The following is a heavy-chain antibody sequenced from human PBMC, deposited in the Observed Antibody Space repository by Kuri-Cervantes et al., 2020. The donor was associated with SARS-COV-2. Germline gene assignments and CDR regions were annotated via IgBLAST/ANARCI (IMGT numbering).Heavy chain of an antibody. CDR1: GFTFSSYG. J-gene: IGHJ6*02. CDR3: AKEIDIVVVPAAPYYYYGMDV. V-gene: IGHV3-30*18. D-gene: IGHD2-2*01. CDR2: ISYDGSNK. Sequence: GESLKISCAASGFTFSSYGMHWVRQAPGKGLEWVAVISYDGSNKYYADSVKVRFTISRDNSKNTLYLQMNSLRAEDTAVYYCAKEIDIVVVPAAPYYYYGMDVWGQGTTVTVSS.